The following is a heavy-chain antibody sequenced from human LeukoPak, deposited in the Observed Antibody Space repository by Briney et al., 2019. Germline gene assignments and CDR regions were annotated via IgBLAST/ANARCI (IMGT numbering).Heavy chain of an antibody. V-gene: IGHV3-20*04. CDR1: GFTFYDYG. J-gene: IGHJ4*02. CDR2: INWNGGST. Sequence: GGSLRLSCAASGFTFYDYGMSWVRQAPGKGLEWVSGINWNGGSTVYADSVKGRFTISRDNAKNSLYLQMNSLRAEDTALYYCARVMYYYDSSGYYPGEMGYWGQGTLVTVSS. CDR3: ARVMYYYDSSGYYPGEMGY. D-gene: IGHD3-22*01.